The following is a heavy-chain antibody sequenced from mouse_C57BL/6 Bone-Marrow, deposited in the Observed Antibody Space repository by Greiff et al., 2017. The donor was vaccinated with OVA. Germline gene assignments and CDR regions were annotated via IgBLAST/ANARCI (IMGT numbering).Heavy chain of an antibody. CDR1: GYTFTDYN. Sequence: EVQLQQSGPELVKPGASVKIPCKASGYTFTDYNMDWVKQSHGKSLEWIGDINPNNGGTIYNQKFKGKATLTVDKSSSTAYMELRSLTSEDTAVYYCARKGGIYCSCCYYFDYWGQGTTLTVSS. D-gene: IGHD2-1*01. CDR2: INPNNGGT. CDR3: ARKGGIYCSCCYYFDY. J-gene: IGHJ2*01. V-gene: IGHV1-18*01.